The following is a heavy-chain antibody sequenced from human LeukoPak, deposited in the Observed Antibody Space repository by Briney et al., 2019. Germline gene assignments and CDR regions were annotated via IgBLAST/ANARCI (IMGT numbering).Heavy chain of an antibody. CDR2: TYYSGNT. V-gene: IGHV4-59*01. CDR3: ARVFHDSSGYPFDY. J-gene: IGHJ4*02. D-gene: IGHD3-22*01. Sequence: PSETLSLTCTVFGGSMSSYYWSWIRQPPGKGLEWIGYTYYSGNTNCNPSLKSRVTISVDTSKNQFSLKVSSVTAADTAVYYCARVFHDSSGYPFDYWGQGTLVTVSS. CDR1: GGSMSSYY.